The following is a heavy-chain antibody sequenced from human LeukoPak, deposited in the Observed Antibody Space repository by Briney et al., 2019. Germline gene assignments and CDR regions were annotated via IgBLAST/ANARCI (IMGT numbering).Heavy chain of an antibody. CDR2: ISYDGSNK. J-gene: IGHJ6*03. Sequence: GGSLRLSCAASGFTFSTYGMHWVRQAPGKGLEWVAVISYDGSNKYYADSVKGRFTISRDNAKNSLYLQMNSLRAEDTALYYCARDGSSYYYYMDVWGKGTTVTVSS. CDR3: ARDGSSYYYYMDV. CDR1: GFTFSTYG. V-gene: IGHV3-30*03.